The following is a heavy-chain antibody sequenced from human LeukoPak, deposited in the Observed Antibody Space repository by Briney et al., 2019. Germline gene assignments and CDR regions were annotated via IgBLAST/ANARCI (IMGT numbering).Heavy chain of an antibody. Sequence: QSGGSLRLSCAASGFTFRSHAMHWVRQAPGKGLEWVAVISYDGSNKYYADSVKGRFTTSRDNSKNTLYLQMNSLRAEDTAVYYCARFDMVTAIPSAFDIWGQGTMVTVSS. CDR3: ARFDMVTAIPSAFDI. D-gene: IGHD2-21*02. J-gene: IGHJ3*02. V-gene: IGHV3-30-3*01. CDR2: ISYDGSNK. CDR1: GFTFRSHA.